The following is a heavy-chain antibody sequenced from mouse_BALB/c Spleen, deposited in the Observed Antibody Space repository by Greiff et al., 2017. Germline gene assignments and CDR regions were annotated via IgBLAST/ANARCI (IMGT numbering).Heavy chain of an antibody. Sequence: VQLQQPGAELVKPGASVKLSCKASGYTFTSYWMHWVKQRPGQGLEWIGRIDPANGNTKYDPKFQGKATITADTSSNTAYLQLSSLTSEDTAVYYCASGYVDYWGQGTTLTVSS. CDR2: IDPANGNT. V-gene: IGHV14-3*02. J-gene: IGHJ2*01. CDR3: ASGYVDY. CDR1: GYTFTSYW.